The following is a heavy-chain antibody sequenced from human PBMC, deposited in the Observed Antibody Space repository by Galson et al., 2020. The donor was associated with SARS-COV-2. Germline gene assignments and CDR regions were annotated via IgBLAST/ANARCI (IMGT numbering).Heavy chain of an antibody. J-gene: IGHJ3*01. CDR3: ARGVVRGVIIPDALDY. Sequence: SVPVPCQASAGTFSSYDISWVRQAPGQGLEWMGGIIPIFGTANYAPKSQGRVTITADESTSKAYMELSSLRSEDTAVYYCARGVVRGVIIPDALDYWGQGTMVTVSS. CDR2: IIPIFGTA. D-gene: IGHD3-10*01. V-gene: IGHV1-69*13. CDR1: AGTFSSYD.